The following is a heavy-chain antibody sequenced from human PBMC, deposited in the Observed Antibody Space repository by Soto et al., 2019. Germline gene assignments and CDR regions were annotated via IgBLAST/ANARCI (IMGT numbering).Heavy chain of an antibody. J-gene: IGHJ5*02. CDR1: GFTFSSYA. CDR3: ARDLVAAAGTEWFDP. V-gene: IGHV3-30-3*01. Sequence: QVQLVESGGGVVQPGRSLRLSCAASGFTFSSYAMHWVRQAPGKGLEWVAVISYDGSNKYYADSVKGRFTISRDNSKNMLYLQMNSLRAEDTAVYYCARDLVAAAGTEWFDPWGQGTLVTVSS. CDR2: ISYDGSNK. D-gene: IGHD6-13*01.